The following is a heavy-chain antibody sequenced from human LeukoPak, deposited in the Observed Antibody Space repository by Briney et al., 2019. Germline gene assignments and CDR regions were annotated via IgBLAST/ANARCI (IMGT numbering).Heavy chain of an antibody. CDR2: ISSSSSYT. CDR1: GFTFSDYY. Sequence: GGSLRLSCAASGFTFSDYYMSWIRQAPGKGLEWVSYISSSSSYTNYADSVKGRFTISRDNAKNSLYLQMNSLRAGDTAVYYCARDWGIAVERTEGLDYWGQGTLVTVSS. D-gene: IGHD6-19*01. CDR3: ARDWGIAVERTEGLDY. J-gene: IGHJ4*02. V-gene: IGHV3-11*05.